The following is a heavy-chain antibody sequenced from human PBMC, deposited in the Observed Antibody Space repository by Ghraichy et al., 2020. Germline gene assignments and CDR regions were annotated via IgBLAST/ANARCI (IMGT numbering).Heavy chain of an antibody. CDR3: ASRYCSSTSCHYMDV. Sequence: GGSLRLSCAASGFSFVSSWMTWVRQAPGKGLEWISHISSRSDTFYADSVKGRFTISRDNAKDSLYLQMNSLRDEDTAVYYCASRYCSSTSCHYMDVWGKGTTVTVSS. V-gene: IGHV3-48*02. D-gene: IGHD2-2*01. CDR1: GFSFVSSW. J-gene: IGHJ6*03. CDR2: ISSRSDT.